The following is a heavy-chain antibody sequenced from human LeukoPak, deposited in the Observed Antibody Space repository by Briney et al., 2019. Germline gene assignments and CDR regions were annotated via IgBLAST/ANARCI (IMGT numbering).Heavy chain of an antibody. CDR1: GFTFSSYV. CDR2: ITGSGGST. CDR3: AKEHPDWGSSFQY. J-gene: IGHJ4*02. V-gene: IGHV3-23*01. D-gene: IGHD7-27*01. Sequence: PGGSLRLSCAASGFTFSSYVMNWVRQAPGKGLEWVSAITGSGGSTNYADSVKGRFTISRDNSKNTLYLQMNSLRDEDTAVYYCAKEHPDWGSSFQYWGQGTPVTVSS.